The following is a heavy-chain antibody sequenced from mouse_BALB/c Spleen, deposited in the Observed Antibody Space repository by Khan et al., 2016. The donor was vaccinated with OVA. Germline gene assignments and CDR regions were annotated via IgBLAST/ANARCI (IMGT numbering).Heavy chain of an antibody. CDR3: ARGNYYGYAMDY. D-gene: IGHD1-1*01. V-gene: IGHV3-2*02. J-gene: IGHJ4*01. Sequence: EVQLQESGPGLVKPSQSLSLTCTVTGYSITSNYAWNWIRQFPGNKLEWMGYISYSASTSYNPSLQRRISITRATSKTQFFLQLNSVTTEDTATYNCARGNYYGYAMDYWGQGTSVTVSS. CDR1: GYSITSNYA. CDR2: ISYSAST.